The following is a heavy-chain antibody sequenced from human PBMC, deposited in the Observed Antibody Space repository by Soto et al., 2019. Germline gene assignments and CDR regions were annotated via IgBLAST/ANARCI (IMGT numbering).Heavy chain of an antibody. V-gene: IGHV3-33*06. Sequence: GGSLRLSCAASGFMFSNHGMHWVRQAPGKGLEWVAVIWSDGNNRYYADSVKGRFTISRDNSKNTLYLQMSGLRAEDTAVYYCAKVDYGENNWGQGTLVTVSS. CDR2: IWSDGNNR. CDR3: AKVDYGENN. J-gene: IGHJ4*02. CDR1: GFMFSNHG. D-gene: IGHD4-17*01.